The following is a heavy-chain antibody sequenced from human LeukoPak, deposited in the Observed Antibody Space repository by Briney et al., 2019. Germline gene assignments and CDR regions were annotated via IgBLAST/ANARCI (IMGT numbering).Heavy chain of an antibody. Sequence: PSETLSLTCTVSGGSISSYYWSWIRHPPRKGLGWIGYIYYSGSTNYNPSLKSRVTISVDTSKSQFSLKLSSVTAADTAVYYCARHGTPGTNLNWFDPWGQGTLVTVSS. J-gene: IGHJ5*02. CDR1: GGSISSYY. V-gene: IGHV4-59*01. CDR3: ARHGTPGTNLNWFDP. D-gene: IGHD1-1*01. CDR2: IYYSGST.